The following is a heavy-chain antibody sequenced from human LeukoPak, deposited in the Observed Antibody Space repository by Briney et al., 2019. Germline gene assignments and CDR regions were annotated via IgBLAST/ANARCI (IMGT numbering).Heavy chain of an antibody. J-gene: IGHJ4*02. Sequence: GGSLRLSFVASGFIFSNYGMNWVRQAPGKGLEWVSVISDSGANTNYADSVKGRFTISRENSKNTLYLQMKSLRAEDTAVYYCTKLIWGSRTFDYWGQGTPVIVSS. CDR2: ISDSGANT. CDR1: GFIFSNYG. CDR3: TKLIWGSRTFDY. V-gene: IGHV3-23*01. D-gene: IGHD7-27*01.